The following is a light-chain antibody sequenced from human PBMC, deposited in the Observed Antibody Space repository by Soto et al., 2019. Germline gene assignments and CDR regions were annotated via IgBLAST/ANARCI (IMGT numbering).Light chain of an antibody. Sequence: QSALTQPASVSGSPGQSITITCTGTSSDVGGFNYVSWYQQHPGKAPKLMISDVSNRPSGVSNRFSGSKSDNTASLTISGLQAEDEADYYCSSYTSSNTLVVFGGGTKLTVL. V-gene: IGLV2-14*01. CDR2: DVS. J-gene: IGLJ2*01. CDR1: SSDVGGFNY. CDR3: SSYTSSNTLVV.